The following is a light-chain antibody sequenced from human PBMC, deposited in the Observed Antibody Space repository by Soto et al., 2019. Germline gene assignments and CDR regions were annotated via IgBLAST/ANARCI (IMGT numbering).Light chain of an antibody. Sequence: EIVMTQSQATLSVSPGERATLSCRASRNINRKLAWYQEKPGQAPRLLISGASTRATGIPARFSGSGSGTEFTVTISSLQSEDFAVYYCQQYYDYPPLIFGGGTKVEIK. V-gene: IGKV3-15*01. J-gene: IGKJ4*01. CDR1: RNINRK. CDR2: GAS. CDR3: QQYYDYPPLI.